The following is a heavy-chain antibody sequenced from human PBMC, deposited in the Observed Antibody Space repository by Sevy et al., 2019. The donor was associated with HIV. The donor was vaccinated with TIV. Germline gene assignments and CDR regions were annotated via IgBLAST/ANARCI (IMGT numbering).Heavy chain of an antibody. V-gene: IGHV1-18*01. CDR1: GYPFSSYG. CDR2: ISADSGNS. J-gene: IGHJ4*02. Sequence: ASVKVSCKASGYPFSSYGISWVRQAPGQGLAWMGWISADSGNSNYAQTLQGRVTMTTDTSTSTAYMELRSLRFDDTAVYYCARDLGGYGGNSIDYWGQGTLVTVSS. D-gene: IGHD2-21*02. CDR3: ARDLGGYGGNSIDY.